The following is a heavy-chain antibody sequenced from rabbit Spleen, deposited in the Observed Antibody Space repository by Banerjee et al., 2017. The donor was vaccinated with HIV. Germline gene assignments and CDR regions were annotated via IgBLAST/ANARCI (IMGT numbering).Heavy chain of an antibody. CDR2: IDVVKSGNT. CDR3: ASNYVNAFDS. V-gene: IGHV1S45*01. Sequence: QEQLVESGGGLVQPEGSLTLTCKASGLDFSSRYWICWVRQAPGKGLEWIACIDVVKSGNTCYASWAKGRFTISKASSTTVTLQMTSLAAADTASYFWASNYVNAFDSWGPGTLVTVS. CDR1: GLDFSSRYW. J-gene: IGHJ2*01. D-gene: IGHD1-1*01.